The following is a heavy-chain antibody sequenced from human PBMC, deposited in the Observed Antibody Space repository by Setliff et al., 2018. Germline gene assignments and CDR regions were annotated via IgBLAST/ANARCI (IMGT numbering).Heavy chain of an antibody. CDR3: AAAPAGSDVFDM. Sequence: PGGSLRLSCAAYGFTFSVSAMYWVRQASGKGLEWVGRIRSKSDSYATIYAASVRGRFTVSRDDSKNTAYLQMNSLKTEDTAVHYCAAAPAGSDVFDMWGQGTMVTVSS. V-gene: IGHV3-73*01. CDR1: GFTFSVSA. CDR2: IRSKSDSYAT. J-gene: IGHJ3*02. D-gene: IGHD6-13*01.